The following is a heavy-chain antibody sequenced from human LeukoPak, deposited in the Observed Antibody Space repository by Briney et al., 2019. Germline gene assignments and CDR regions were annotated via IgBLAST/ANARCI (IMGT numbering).Heavy chain of an antibody. Sequence: SEALSLTCTVSGGSISSSSYYWGWIRQPPGKGLEWIGSIYYSGSTYYNPSLKSRVTMSVDTSKNQFSLKLSSVTAADTAVYYCAGLDYYGSGSYYYWGQGTLVTVSS. J-gene: IGHJ4*02. CDR2: IYYSGST. CDR1: GGSISSSSYY. CDR3: AGLDYYGSGSYYY. V-gene: IGHV4-39*01. D-gene: IGHD3-10*01.